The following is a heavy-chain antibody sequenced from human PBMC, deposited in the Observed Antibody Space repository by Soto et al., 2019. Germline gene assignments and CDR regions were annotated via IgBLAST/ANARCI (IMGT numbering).Heavy chain of an antibody. CDR2: IIPIFGTA. CDR3: ASVGYCSGGSCYPI. CDR1: GGTFSSYA. V-gene: IGHV1-69*13. Sequence: GASVKVSCKASGGTFSSYAISWVRQAPGQGLEWMGGIIPIFGTANYAQKFQGRVTITADESTSIAYMELSSLRSEDTAVYYCASVGYCSGGSCYPIWGQGTMVTVSS. J-gene: IGHJ3*02. D-gene: IGHD2-15*01.